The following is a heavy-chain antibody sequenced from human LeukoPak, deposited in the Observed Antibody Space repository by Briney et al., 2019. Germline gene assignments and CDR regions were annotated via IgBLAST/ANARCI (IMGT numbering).Heavy chain of an antibody. J-gene: IGHJ5*02. CDR3: VRGRAWFDP. CDR2: IYYSGNT. CDR1: GGSISNYY. Sequence: KPSETLSLTCSVSGGSISNYYWSWIRQPPGKGLEWIGYIYYSGNTNYNSSLESRVTISVDTSKNQFSLRLNSVTAADTAVYYCVRGRAWFDPWGQGTLVTVSS. V-gene: IGHV4-59*01. D-gene: IGHD3-10*01.